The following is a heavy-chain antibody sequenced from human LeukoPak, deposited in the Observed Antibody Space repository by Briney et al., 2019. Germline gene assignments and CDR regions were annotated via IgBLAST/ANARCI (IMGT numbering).Heavy chain of an antibody. CDR1: GGSISSGGYY. Sequence: SQTLSLTCTVSGGSISSGGYYWSWIRQHPGKGLEWIGYIYYSGSTYYNPSLKSRVTISVDTSKNQFSLKLSSVTAADTAVYYCARVGFGELSEWFDPWGQGTLVTVSS. D-gene: IGHD3-10*01. J-gene: IGHJ5*02. V-gene: IGHV4-31*03. CDR2: IYYSGST. CDR3: ARVGFGELSEWFDP.